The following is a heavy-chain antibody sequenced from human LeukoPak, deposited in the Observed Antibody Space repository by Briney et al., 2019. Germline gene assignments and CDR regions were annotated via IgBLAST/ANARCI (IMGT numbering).Heavy chain of an antibody. J-gene: IGHJ4*02. CDR2: IYHSGST. V-gene: IGHV4-38-2*02. CDR3: ARDIGNGGSFSFDY. D-gene: IGHD1-26*01. CDR1: GYSISSGYY. Sequence: PSETLSLTCAVSGYSISSGYYWGWIRQPPGKGLAWIGSIYHSGSTYYNPSLKSRVTISVDTSKNQFSLKLSSVTAADTAVYYCARDIGNGGSFSFDYWGQGTLVTVSS.